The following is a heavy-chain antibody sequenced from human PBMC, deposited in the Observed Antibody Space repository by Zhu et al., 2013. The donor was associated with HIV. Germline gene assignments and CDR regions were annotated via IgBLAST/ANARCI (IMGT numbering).Heavy chain of an antibody. CDR3: ARGLGEVAMGCLTSTLTX. D-gene: IGHD3-16*01. CDR1: GYTFTDYY. CDR2: INPNSGAT. J-gene: IGHJ1*01. Sequence: QVQLVQSGAEVRKPGASVKVSCKASGYTFTDYYLHWVRQAPGQGLEWMGWINPNSGATNSAQNFQGRVTMTRDTSSSTAYLDLSSLRSDDTAVYFCARGLGEVAMGCLTSTLTXGGQGARGPPSPQ. V-gene: IGHV1-2*02.